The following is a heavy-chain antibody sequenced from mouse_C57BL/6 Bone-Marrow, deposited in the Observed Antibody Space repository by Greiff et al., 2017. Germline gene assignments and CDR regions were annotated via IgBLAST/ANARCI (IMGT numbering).Heavy chain of an antibody. CDR1: GFTFSDYG. Sequence: EVKVVESGGGLVKPGGSLKLSCAASGFTFSDYGMHWVRQAPEKGLEWVAYISSGSSTIYYADTVKGRITISRDNAKNTLFLQMTSLRTEDTAMYYCARQDYPYAMDYWGQGTSVTVSS. J-gene: IGHJ4*01. CDR3: ARQDYPYAMDY. V-gene: IGHV5-17*01. CDR2: ISSGSSTI. D-gene: IGHD5-5*01.